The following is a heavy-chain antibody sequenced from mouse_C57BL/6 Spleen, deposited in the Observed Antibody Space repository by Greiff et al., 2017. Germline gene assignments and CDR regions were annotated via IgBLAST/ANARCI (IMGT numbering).Heavy chain of an antibody. J-gene: IGHJ4*01. Sequence: VQRVESGPGLVAPSQSLSITCTVSGFSLTSYGVHWVRQPPGKGLEWLGVIWAGGSTNYNSALMSRLSISKDNSKSQVFLKMNSLQTDDTAMYYCARVIYYDYDRLYYYAMDYWGQGTSVTVSS. CDR1: GFSLTSYG. CDR3: ARVIYYDYDRLYYYAMDY. D-gene: IGHD2-4*01. V-gene: IGHV2-9*02. CDR2: IWAGGST.